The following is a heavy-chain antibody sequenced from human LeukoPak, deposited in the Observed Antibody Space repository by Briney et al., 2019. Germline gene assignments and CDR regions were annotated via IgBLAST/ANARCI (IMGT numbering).Heavy chain of an antibody. V-gene: IGHV4-4*07. CDR3: ARESGGPGIAAAGPPQLYNWFDP. CDR2: IYTSGST. D-gene: IGHD6-13*01. Sequence: PSETLSLTCTVSGGSISSYYWSWIRQPAGKGLEWIGRIYTSGSTNYNPSLKSRVTMSVDTSKNQFSLKLSSVTAADTAVYYCARESGGPGIAAAGPPQLYNWFDPWGQGTLVTVSS. J-gene: IGHJ5*02. CDR1: GGSISSYY.